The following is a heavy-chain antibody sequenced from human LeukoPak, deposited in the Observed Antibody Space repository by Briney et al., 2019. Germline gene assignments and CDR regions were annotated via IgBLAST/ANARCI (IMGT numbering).Heavy chain of an antibody. D-gene: IGHD6-19*01. CDR1: GGSFSGYY. V-gene: IGHV4-34*01. J-gene: IGHJ4*02. CDR2: INHSGST. Sequence: PSETLSLTCAVYGGSFSGYYWSWIRQPPGKGLEWIGEINHSGSTNYNPSLKSRVTISVDTSKNQFSLKLSSVTAADTAVYYCARGGWLVGGWGQGTLVAVSS. CDR3: ARGGWLVGG.